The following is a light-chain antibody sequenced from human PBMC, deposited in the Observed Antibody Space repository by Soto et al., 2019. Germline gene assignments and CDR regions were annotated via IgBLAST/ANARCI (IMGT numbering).Light chain of an antibody. CDR2: EVT. J-gene: IGLJ1*01. Sequence: QSVLAQPASVSVSPGQSITISCTGTTGDVGNYNYVSWFQQHPGKPPKLMIYEVTNRPSGVSNRFSGSKAGITASLTISGLQAEDEADYYCSSYTTNSTLVFGTGTKVTVL. CDR1: TGDVGNYNY. CDR3: SSYTTNSTLV. V-gene: IGLV2-14*01.